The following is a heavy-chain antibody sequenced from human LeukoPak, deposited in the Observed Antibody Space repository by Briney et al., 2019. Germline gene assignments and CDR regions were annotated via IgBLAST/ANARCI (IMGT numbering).Heavy chain of an antibody. CDR1: GGTFSSYA. Sequence: ASVKVSCKASGGTFSSYAISWVRQAPGQGLEWMGWISAYNGNTNYAQKLQGRVTMTTDTSTSTAYMELRSLRSDDTAVYYCVRDSDTIFGVVIIDYWGQGTLVTVSS. CDR2: ISAYNGNT. CDR3: VRDSDTIFGVVIIDY. J-gene: IGHJ4*02. V-gene: IGHV1-18*01. D-gene: IGHD3-3*01.